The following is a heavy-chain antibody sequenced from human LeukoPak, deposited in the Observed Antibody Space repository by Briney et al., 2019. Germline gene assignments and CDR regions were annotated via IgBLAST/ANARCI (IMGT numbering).Heavy chain of an antibody. Sequence: GGSLRLSCAASGFTFDDYGMSWVRQAPGKGLEWVSGINWNGGSTGYADSVKGRFTISRDNDKNSLYLQMNSLRIEDTALYYCAKDRGYEVVFDPWGQGTLVTVSS. CDR1: GFTFDDYG. CDR2: INWNGGST. J-gene: IGHJ5*02. D-gene: IGHD5-12*01. CDR3: AKDRGYEVVFDP. V-gene: IGHV3-20*04.